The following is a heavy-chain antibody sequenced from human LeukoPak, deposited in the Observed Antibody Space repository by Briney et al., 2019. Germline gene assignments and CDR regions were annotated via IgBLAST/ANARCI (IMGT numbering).Heavy chain of an antibody. CDR3: AREVVSQPSARYMDV. J-gene: IGHJ6*03. D-gene: IGHD2-2*01. CDR2: INPSGGST. V-gene: IGHV1-46*01. Sequence: ASVKVSCKASGYTFTSYYMHWVRQAPGQGLEWMGIINPSGGSTSYAQKFQGRVTMTRDTSTSTVYMELSSLRSEDTAVYYCAREVVSQPSARYMDVWGKGTTVTVSS. CDR1: GYTFTSYY.